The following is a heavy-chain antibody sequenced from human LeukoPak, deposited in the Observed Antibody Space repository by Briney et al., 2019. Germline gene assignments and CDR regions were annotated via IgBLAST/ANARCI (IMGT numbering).Heavy chain of an antibody. Sequence: GGSLRLSCAASGFTFSSYSMNWVRQAPGKGLEWVSSISSSGSYIYYADSVKGRFTISRDNSKNTLYLQMNSLRAEDTAVYYCARVNDILTGYYPRPNYFDYWGQATLVTVSS. CDR3: ARVNDILTGYYPRPNYFDY. J-gene: IGHJ4*02. V-gene: IGHV3-21*01. CDR2: ISSSGSYI. CDR1: GFTFSSYS. D-gene: IGHD3-9*01.